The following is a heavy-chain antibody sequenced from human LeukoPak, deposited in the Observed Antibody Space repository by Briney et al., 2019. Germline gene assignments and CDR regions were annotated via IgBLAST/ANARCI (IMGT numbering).Heavy chain of an antibody. J-gene: IGHJ6*02. CDR1: GGSISSSNW. D-gene: IGHD6-19*01. CDR2: IYHSGST. CDR3: ARLPAGAYYYYGMDV. V-gene: IGHV4-4*02. Sequence: PSETLSLTCAVSGGSISSSNWWSWVRQPPGKGLEWIGEIYHSGSTNYNPSLKSRVTISVDKSKNQFSLKLSSVTAADTAVYYCARLPAGAYYYYGMDVWGQGTTVTVSS.